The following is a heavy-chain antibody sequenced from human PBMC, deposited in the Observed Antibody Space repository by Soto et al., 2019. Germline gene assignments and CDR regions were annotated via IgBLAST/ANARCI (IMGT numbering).Heavy chain of an antibody. D-gene: IGHD1-1*01. CDR2: IYYSGST. V-gene: IGHV4-59*01. CDR3: AREGSSNWKYYYYYGMDV. J-gene: IGHJ6*02. Sequence: SQTLSLTCTVSGGSISSYYWSWIRQPPGKGLEWIGYIYYSGSTNYNPSLKSRVTISVDTSKNQFSLKLSSVTAADTAVYYCAREGSSNWKYYYYYGMDVWGQGTTVTVSS. CDR1: GGSISSYY.